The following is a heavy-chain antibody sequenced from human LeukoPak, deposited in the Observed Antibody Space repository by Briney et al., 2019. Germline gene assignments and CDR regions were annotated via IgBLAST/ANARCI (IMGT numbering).Heavy chain of an antibody. D-gene: IGHD6-13*01. Sequence: SETLSLTCTVSGGSISSYYWSWIRQPPGKGLEWIGYIYYSGSTNYNPSLKSRVTISVDTSKNQFSLKLSSVTAADTAVYYCARQAAAKQTNWFDPWGQGTLVTVSS. J-gene: IGHJ5*02. V-gene: IGHV4-59*08. CDR1: GGSISSYY. CDR2: IYYSGST. CDR3: ARQAAAKQTNWFDP.